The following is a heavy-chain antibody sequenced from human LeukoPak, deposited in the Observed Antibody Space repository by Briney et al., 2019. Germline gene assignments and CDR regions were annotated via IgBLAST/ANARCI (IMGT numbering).Heavy chain of an antibody. CDR1: RFTFSNYG. V-gene: IGHV3-23*01. J-gene: IGHJ4*02. CDR2: ISGSGART. Sequence: GGSLRLSCAAASRFTFSNYGMNWVRQAPGKGLEWVAAISGSGARTYYADSVRGRFTISRDNSKNALFLQMSSLRVEDTATYYCALGNFYGTETYFRPMDCWGQGTPVIVSS. CDR3: ALGNFYGTETYFRPMDC. D-gene: IGHD3-10*01.